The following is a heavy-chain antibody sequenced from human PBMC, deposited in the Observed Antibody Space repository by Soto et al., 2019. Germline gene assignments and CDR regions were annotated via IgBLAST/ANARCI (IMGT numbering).Heavy chain of an antibody. CDR1: GFTFSSYW. CDR3: ARDTSYCSGGSCYSFLDY. Sequence: GGSLRLSCAASGFTFSSYWMSWVRQAPGKGLEWVANIKQDGSEKYYVDSVKGRFTISRDNAKNSLYLQMNSLRAEDTAVYYCARDTSYCSGGSCYSFLDYWGQGTLVTVSS. CDR2: IKQDGSEK. J-gene: IGHJ4*02. D-gene: IGHD2-15*01. V-gene: IGHV3-7*01.